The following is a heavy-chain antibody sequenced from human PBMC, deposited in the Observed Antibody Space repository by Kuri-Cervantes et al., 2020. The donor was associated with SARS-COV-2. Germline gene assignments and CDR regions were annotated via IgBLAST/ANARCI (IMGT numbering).Heavy chain of an antibody. Sequence: ESLKISCTVSGGSISSYYWSWIRQPAGKGLEWIGRIYTSGSTNYNPSLKSRVTMSVDTSKNQFSLKLSSVTAADTAAYYCARERYSSGSAFDIWGQGTMVTVSS. CDR1: GGSISSYY. CDR2: IYTSGST. J-gene: IGHJ3*02. V-gene: IGHV4-4*07. D-gene: IGHD6-19*01. CDR3: ARERYSSGSAFDI.